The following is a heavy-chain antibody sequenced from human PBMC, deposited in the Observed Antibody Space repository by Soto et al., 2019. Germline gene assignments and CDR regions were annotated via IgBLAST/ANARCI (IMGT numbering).Heavy chain of an antibody. D-gene: IGHD6-13*01. CDR2: ISYDGSNK. Sequence: GGSLRLSCAASGFTFSSYGMHWVRQAPGKGLEWVAVISYDGSNKYYADSVKGRFTISRDNSKNTLYLQMNSLRAEDTAVYYCAKADSSSWYVFQHWGQGTLVTVSS. CDR3: AKADSSSWYVFQH. J-gene: IGHJ1*01. CDR1: GFTFSSYG. V-gene: IGHV3-30*18.